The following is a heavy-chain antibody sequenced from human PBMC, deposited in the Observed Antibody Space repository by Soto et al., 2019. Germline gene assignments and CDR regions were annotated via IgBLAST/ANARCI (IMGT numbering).Heavy chain of an antibody. CDR2: IYYSGST. D-gene: IGHD3-16*01. V-gene: IGHV4-59*01. CDR3: AREGGVLGTFDI. J-gene: IGHJ3*02. CDR1: GGSISSYY. Sequence: SETLSLTCTVSGGSISSYYWSWIRQPPGKGLEWIGYIYYSGSTNYNPSLKSRVTISVDTSKNQFSLKLSSVTAADTAVYYCAREGGVLGTFDIWGQGTMVT.